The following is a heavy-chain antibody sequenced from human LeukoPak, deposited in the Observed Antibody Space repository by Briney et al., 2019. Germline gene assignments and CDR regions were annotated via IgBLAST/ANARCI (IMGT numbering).Heavy chain of an antibody. J-gene: IGHJ4*02. D-gene: IGHD3-22*01. Sequence: ASVTVSCTVSGYTLTELSIHWVRQAPGKGLEWIGGFDPEYGETIYAQNFQGGVTMTEDTSTDTAYMELSSLRSEDTAVYYCATDSTQTRDYDSSGYYSFDYWGQGTLVTVSS. CDR1: GYTLTELS. CDR3: ATDSTQTRDYDSSGYYSFDY. CDR2: FDPEYGET. V-gene: IGHV1-24*01.